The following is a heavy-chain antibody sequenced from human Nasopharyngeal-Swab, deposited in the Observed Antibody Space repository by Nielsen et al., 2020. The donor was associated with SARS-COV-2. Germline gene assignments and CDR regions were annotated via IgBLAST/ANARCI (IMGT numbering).Heavy chain of an antibody. D-gene: IGHD3-10*01. J-gene: IGHJ3*02. Sequence: WIRQPPGKGLEWVSAISGSGGSTYYADSVKGRFTISRDKSKNTLYLQMNSLRAEDTAVYYCAIWDAFDIWGQGTMVTVSS. CDR3: AIWDAFDI. CDR2: ISGSGGST. V-gene: IGHV3-23*01.